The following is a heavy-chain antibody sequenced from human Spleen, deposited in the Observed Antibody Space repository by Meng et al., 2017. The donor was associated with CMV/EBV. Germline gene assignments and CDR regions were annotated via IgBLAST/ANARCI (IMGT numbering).Heavy chain of an antibody. D-gene: IGHD3-10*01. CDR3: ARAVYYYGSGSYLPLYYYYGMDV. CDR2: INHSGIT. CDR1: GGSFAGFY. J-gene: IGHJ6*02. Sequence: SETLSLTCAVYGGSFAGFYWTWIRQPPGKGLEWIGAINHSGITNYNPSLKSRVTISVDTSKNQFSLKLSSVTAADTAVYYCARAVYYYGSGSYLPLYYYYGMDVWGQGTTVTVSS. V-gene: IGHV4-34*01.